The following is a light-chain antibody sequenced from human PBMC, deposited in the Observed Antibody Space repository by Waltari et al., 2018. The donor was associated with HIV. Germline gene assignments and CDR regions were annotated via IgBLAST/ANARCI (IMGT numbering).Light chain of an antibody. CDR2: RNN. J-gene: IGLJ2*01. CDR3: AAWDDSLSVL. Sequence: QSMLNHPPSAPGTPGQRVTISCSGSTSNIGRNYVSWYQQLPGTAPKLLIYRNNQRPSGVPDRFSGSKSGTSASLAISGLRSEDEADYYCAAWDDSLSVLFGGGTKLTVL. V-gene: IGLV1-47*01. CDR1: TSNIGRNY.